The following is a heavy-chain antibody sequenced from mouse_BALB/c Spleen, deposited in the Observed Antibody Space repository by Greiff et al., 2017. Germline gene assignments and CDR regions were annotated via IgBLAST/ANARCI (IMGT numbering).Heavy chain of an antibody. D-gene: IGHD2-1*01. CDR2: ISNLAYSI. Sequence: EVMLVESGGGLVQPGGSRKLSCAASGFTFSDYGMAWVRQAPGKGPEWVAFISNLAYSIYYADTVTGRFTISRENAKNTLYLEMSSLRSEDTAMYYCARDLGNYVGYAMDYWGQGTSVTVSS. V-gene: IGHV5-15*02. J-gene: IGHJ4*01. CDR3: ARDLGNYVGYAMDY. CDR1: GFTFSDYG.